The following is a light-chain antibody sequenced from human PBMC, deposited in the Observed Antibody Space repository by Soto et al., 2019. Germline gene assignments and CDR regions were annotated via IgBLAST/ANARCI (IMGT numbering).Light chain of an antibody. V-gene: IGLV2-14*01. CDR3: SSYTSTRTLYV. CDR2: EVR. Sequence: QSVLTQPASVSGSLGQSITISCTGTSSDVGEYNYVSWYRQHPGKAPKLMIYEVRNRPSGVSNRFSGSKSGNTASLTISGLQAEDEADYYCSSYTSTRTLYVFGTGTKLTVL. J-gene: IGLJ1*01. CDR1: SSDVGEYNY.